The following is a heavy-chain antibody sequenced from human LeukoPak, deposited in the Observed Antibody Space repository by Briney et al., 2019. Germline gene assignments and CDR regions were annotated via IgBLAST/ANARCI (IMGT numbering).Heavy chain of an antibody. V-gene: IGHV4-59*01. CDR2: IYYSGST. J-gene: IGHJ4*02. D-gene: IGHD6-19*01. Sequence: PSETLSLTCTVSGGSISSYHWSWIRQPPGKGLEWIGYIYYSGSTNYNPSLKSRVTISVDTSKNQFSLKLSSVTAADTAVYYCARDSYSSGWGYWGQGTLVTVSS. CDR3: ARDSYSSGWGY. CDR1: GGSISSYH.